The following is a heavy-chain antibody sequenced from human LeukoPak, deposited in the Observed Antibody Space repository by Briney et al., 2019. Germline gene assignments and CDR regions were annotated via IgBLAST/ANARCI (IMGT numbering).Heavy chain of an antibody. Sequence: ASVKVSCKAAGYTFTGYYMHGVRQAPGQGLEWMGWINPNSGGTNYAQKSQGWVTMTRDTSISTAYMELSRLRSDDTAVYYCARSTEDAFDIWGQGTMVTVSS. J-gene: IGHJ3*02. V-gene: IGHV1-2*04. CDR3: ARSTEDAFDI. CDR2: INPNSGGT. CDR1: GYTFTGYY.